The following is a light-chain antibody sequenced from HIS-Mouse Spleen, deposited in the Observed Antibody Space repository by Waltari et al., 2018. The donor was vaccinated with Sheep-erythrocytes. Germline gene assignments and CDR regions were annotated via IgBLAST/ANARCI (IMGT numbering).Light chain of an antibody. V-gene: IGLV2-23*01. CDR3: CSYAGSSTPWV. CDR2: EGS. J-gene: IGLJ3*02. Sequence: QSALTQPASVSGSPGQSITNSCTGTSRVVGGYNLVSWYQQHPGKAPKPMIYEGSKRPSGVSNRCSGSKSGNTASLTISGLQAEDEADYYCCSYAGSSTPWVFGGGTKLTVL. CDR1: SRVVGGYNL.